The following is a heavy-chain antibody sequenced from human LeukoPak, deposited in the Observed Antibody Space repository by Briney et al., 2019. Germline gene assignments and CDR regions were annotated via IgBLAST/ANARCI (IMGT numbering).Heavy chain of an antibody. CDR2: ISYDGSNK. CDR3: AKDGSFLGYCSGGSCPSTRFDP. Sequence: GGSLRLSCAASGFTFSSYGMHWVRQAPGKGLEWVAVISYDGSNKYYVDSVKGRFTISRDNSKNTLYLQMNSLRAEDTAVYYCAKDGSFLGYCSGGSCPSTRFDPWGQGTLVTVSS. V-gene: IGHV3-30*18. D-gene: IGHD2-15*01. J-gene: IGHJ5*02. CDR1: GFTFSSYG.